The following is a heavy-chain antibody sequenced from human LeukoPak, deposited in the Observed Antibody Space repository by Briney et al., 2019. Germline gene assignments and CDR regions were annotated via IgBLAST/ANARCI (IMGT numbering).Heavy chain of an antibody. J-gene: IGHJ4*02. V-gene: IGHV3-7*05. CDR2: IKPDGSEK. Sequence: GGSLTLSCAASGFTFSDYWMTWVRQAPGQGLEWVANIKPDGSEKYYVDSMKGRFTVSRDNSKNSLYLQMSNLRTEDTALYYCVRDTGSGWDFDYWGQGTLVTVSS. CDR1: GFTFSDYW. CDR3: VRDTGSGWDFDY. D-gene: IGHD6-19*01.